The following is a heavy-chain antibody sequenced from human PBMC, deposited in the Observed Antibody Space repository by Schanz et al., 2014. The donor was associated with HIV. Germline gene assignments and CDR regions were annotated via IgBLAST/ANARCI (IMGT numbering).Heavy chain of an antibody. CDR3: ARGGLRWHPEWLDY. V-gene: IGHV1-69-2*01. J-gene: IGHJ4*02. D-gene: IGHD4-17*01. Sequence: EVQLVQSGAEVKKPGATVKISCKVFGYTFTDYFMHWVQQAPGKGLEWMGLVDPEDGETKYAEKFQGRVTITADTSTDTAYMELSSLRSEDTAVYYCARGGLRWHPEWLDYWGQGTLVTVSS. CDR2: VDPEDGET. CDR1: GYTFTDYF.